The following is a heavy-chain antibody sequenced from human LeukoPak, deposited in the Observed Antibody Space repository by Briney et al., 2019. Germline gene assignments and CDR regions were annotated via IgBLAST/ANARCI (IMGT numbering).Heavy chain of an antibody. CDR2: IYRGGDT. CDR3: AGERAYSGGPTGWLDP. CDR1: GFTVSTNY. D-gene: IGHD2-21*01. V-gene: IGHV3-66*01. Sequence: GGSLRLSCTASGFTVSTNYMNWVRQAPGKGLEWVSVIYRGGDTYYADSVKGRFTISRDNSKNMVYLQMNSLKAEDTAVYYCAGERAYSGGPTGWLDPWGQGTLVTVSS. J-gene: IGHJ5*02.